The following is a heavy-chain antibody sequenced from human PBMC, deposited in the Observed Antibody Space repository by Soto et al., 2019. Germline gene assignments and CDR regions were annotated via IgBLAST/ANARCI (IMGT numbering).Heavy chain of an antibody. D-gene: IGHD3-16*01. CDR3: AKGGYYSLFDI. CDR1: GFPFSSYA. V-gene: IGHV3-23*01. CDR2: ISGSGGRT. Sequence: PGGSLRRSCVASGFPFSSYAMSWVRQTPGKGLEWVSGISGSGGRTYYVDSVKGRFTISRDNSNNTLSLQMHILRVEDTAVYFCAKGGYYSLFDIWGQGTMVTVSS. J-gene: IGHJ3*02.